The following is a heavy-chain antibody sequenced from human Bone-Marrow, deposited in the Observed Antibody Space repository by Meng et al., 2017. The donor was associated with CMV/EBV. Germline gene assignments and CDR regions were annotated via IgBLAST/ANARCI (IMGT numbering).Heavy chain of an antibody. Sequence: SETLSLTCAVSGGSFGSFYWSWIRQPPGKGLEWVGAINHSGSANYNPSLKSRVTISPDTSKNQFSLRLTSVTAADTAVYYCARVGQSHYDFWSGYYHDAFDIWGQGTMVTVSS. CDR3: ARVGQSHYDFWSGYYHDAFDI. J-gene: IGHJ3*02. D-gene: IGHD3-3*01. CDR1: GGSFGSFY. CDR2: INHSGSA. V-gene: IGHV4-34*01.